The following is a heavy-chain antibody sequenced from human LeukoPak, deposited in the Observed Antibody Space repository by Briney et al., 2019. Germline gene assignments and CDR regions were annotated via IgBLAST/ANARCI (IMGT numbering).Heavy chain of an antibody. CDR3: AKDYSSGWYYFQH. D-gene: IGHD6-19*01. CDR2: ISGSGGST. J-gene: IGHJ1*01. V-gene: IGHV3-23*01. Sequence: GGSLRLSCAASGFTFSSYAMSWVRQAPGKRLEWVSAISGSGGSTYYADSVKGRFTISRDNSKNTLYLQMNSLRAEDTAVYYCAKDYSSGWYYFQHWGQGTLVTVSS. CDR1: GFTFSSYA.